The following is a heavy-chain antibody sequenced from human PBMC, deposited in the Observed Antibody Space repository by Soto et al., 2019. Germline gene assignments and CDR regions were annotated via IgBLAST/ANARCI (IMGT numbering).Heavy chain of an antibody. CDR3: ARASSGRGSGSEFDY. D-gene: IGHD3-10*01. CDR2: IWYDGSNK. J-gene: IGHJ4*02. V-gene: IGHV3-33*01. CDR1: GFTFSSYG. Sequence: QVQLVESGGGVVQPGRSLRLSCAASGFTFSSYGMHWVRQAPGKGLEWVAVIWYDGSNKYYADSVKGRFTISRDNSKNTLYLQMNSLRAEDTAVYYCARASSGRGSGSEFDYWGQGTLVTVSS.